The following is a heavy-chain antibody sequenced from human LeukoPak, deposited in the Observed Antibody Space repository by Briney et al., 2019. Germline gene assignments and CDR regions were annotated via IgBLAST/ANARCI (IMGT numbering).Heavy chain of an antibody. CDR1: GLTFTSYW. CDR3: ATGQQLGY. V-gene: IGHV3-7*01. D-gene: IGHD6-13*01. Sequence: GGSLRLSCVASGLTFTSYWMSCVRQAPGRGLEWVANIKQDGSDKYYVDSVKGRFTLSRDNAKKSLYLQMNSLRAEDTAVYYCATGQQLGYWGQGTLVTVSS. CDR2: IKQDGSDK. J-gene: IGHJ4*02.